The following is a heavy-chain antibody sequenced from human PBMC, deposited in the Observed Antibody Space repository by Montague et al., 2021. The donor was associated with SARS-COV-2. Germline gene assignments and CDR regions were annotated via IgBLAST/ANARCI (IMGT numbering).Heavy chain of an antibody. J-gene: IGHJ6*03. D-gene: IGHD3-10*01. V-gene: IGHV4-34*01. CDR1: GGSFSTYS. CDR2: IHHGGCT. CDR3: ARLGDGVVPSPILGVGPYYSYYYMDV. Sequence: SETLFLTCAVHGGSFSTYSWNWIRQPPGKGLEWTGEIHHGGCTNYNPSLKSRVTISADTSKNQFSLKLTSVAAADTAAYYCARLGDGVVPSPILGVGPYYSYYYMDVWGKGTTVTVSS.